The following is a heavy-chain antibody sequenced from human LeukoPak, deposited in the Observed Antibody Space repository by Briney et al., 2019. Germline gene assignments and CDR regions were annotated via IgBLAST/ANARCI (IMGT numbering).Heavy chain of an antibody. CDR1: GYSFPDYW. CDR2: IYPADSDT. J-gene: IGHJ4*02. D-gene: IGHD5-24*01. Sequence: GESLKISRKGSGYSFPDYWIDWVRQMPGQGLEWMGIIYPADSDTRYSPSFQGQVTISADKSINTAYLQWSTLKASDTATYYCARRRGDGYNSPFDYWGQGTLVTVPS. CDR3: ARRRGDGYNSPFDY. V-gene: IGHV5-51*01.